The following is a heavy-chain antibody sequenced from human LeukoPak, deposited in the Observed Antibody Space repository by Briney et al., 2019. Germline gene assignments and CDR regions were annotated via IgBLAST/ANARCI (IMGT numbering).Heavy chain of an antibody. CDR1: GGSISSNSYY. D-gene: IGHD6-19*01. J-gene: IGHJ4*02. CDR3: VYTSGWYLYSYFDC. CDR2: IYYSGST. V-gene: IGHV4-39*01. Sequence: SETLSLTCSVSGGSISSNSYYWGWIRQPPGKGLEWIRSIYYSGSTYHNPSLKSRVTISVGTSKNQFSLKLSSVTAADTAMYYCVYTSGWYLYSYFDCWGQGTLVTVSS.